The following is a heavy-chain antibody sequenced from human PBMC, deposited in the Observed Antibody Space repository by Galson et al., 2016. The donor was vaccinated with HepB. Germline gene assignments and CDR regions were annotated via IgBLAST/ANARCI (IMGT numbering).Heavy chain of an antibody. D-gene: IGHD6-19*01. CDR1: GYTFSSYG. CDR3: ARAHAVASDYYFDY. J-gene: IGHJ4*02. V-gene: IGHV1-18*01. Sequence: SVKVSCKASGYTFSSYGISWVRQAPGQGLEWVGWVSAFNGHRNYAQKIQGRVTMTTDTSTSTAYMELRSLRSDDTAVYYWARAHAVASDYYFDYWGQGTLVTVAS. CDR2: VSAFNGHR.